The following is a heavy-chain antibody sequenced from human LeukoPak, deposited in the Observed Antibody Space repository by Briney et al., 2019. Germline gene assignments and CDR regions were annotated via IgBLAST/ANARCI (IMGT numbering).Heavy chain of an antibody. V-gene: IGHV4-39*01. Sequence: SETLSLTCTVSGGSISSSSYYWGWIRQPPGKGLEWIGSIYYSGNTYYNPSLKSRVTVSVDTSKNQFSLKLNYVTAADTAVYYCARLPSSSWLNWFDPWGQGTLVTVSS. CDR1: GGSISSSSYY. CDR3: ARLPSSSWLNWFDP. D-gene: IGHD6-13*01. J-gene: IGHJ5*02. CDR2: IYYSGNT.